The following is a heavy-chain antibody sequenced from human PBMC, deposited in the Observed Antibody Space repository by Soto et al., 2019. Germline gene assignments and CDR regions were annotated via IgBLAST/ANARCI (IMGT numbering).Heavy chain of an antibody. CDR3: EKYVGCCGCFFVVGFDY. V-gene: IGHV3-9*01. CDR1: GFTFNDYA. CDR2: INWNSGFI. D-gene: IGHD2-15*01. J-gene: IGHJ4*02. Sequence: GGSLRLSCAAAGFTFNDYAMHWVRQAPGKGLEWVSGINWNSGFIVYADSVKGRFTISRDNAKNSLYLQMNSLRPEDTALYFFEKYVGCCGCFFVVGFDYWGQGTLVTVSS.